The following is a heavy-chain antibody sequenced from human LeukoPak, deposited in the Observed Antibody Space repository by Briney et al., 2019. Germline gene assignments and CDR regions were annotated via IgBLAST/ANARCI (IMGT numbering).Heavy chain of an antibody. CDR2: IYYSGST. Sequence: SETLSLTCTVSGGSISSYYWSWIRQPPGKGLEWIGYIYYSGSTNYNPSLKSRVTISVDTSKNQFSLKLSSVTAADTAVYYCARDLYGSGSHYKTLFDYWGQGTLVTVSS. CDR3: ARDLYGSGSHYKTLFDY. J-gene: IGHJ4*02. D-gene: IGHD3-10*01. CDR1: GGSISSYY. V-gene: IGHV4-59*01.